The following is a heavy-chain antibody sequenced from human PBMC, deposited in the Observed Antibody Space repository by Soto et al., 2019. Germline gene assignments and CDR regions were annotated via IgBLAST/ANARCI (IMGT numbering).Heavy chain of an antibody. Sequence: PGGSLRLSCAASGFTFSSYSMNWVRQAPGKGLEWVSSISSSSSYIYYADSVKGRFTISRDNAENSLYLQMNSLRAEDTAVYYCARDEYYYDSSGSTDLRHYYGMDVWGQGTTVTVSS. CDR3: ARDEYYYDSSGSTDLRHYYGMDV. J-gene: IGHJ6*02. V-gene: IGHV3-21*01. D-gene: IGHD3-22*01. CDR2: ISSSSSYI. CDR1: GFTFSSYS.